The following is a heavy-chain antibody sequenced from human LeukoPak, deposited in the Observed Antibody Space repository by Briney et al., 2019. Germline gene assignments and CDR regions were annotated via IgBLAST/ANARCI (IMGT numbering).Heavy chain of an antibody. J-gene: IGHJ6*03. CDR2: IYYSGST. D-gene: IGHD3-22*01. CDR3: ARVKEYYYDKVASYYYYMDV. V-gene: IGHV4-61*05. Sequence: PSETLSLTCSVSGGSISSSSYYWAWIRQPPGKGLEWIGYIYYSGSTNYNPSLKSRVTISVDTSKNQFSLKLSSVTAADTAVYYCARVKEYYYDKVASYYYYMDVWGKGTTVTISS. CDR1: GGSISSSSYY.